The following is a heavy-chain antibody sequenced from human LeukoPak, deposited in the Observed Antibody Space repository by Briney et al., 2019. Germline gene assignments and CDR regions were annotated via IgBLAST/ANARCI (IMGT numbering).Heavy chain of an antibody. CDR1: GGTFSSYA. CDR2: IIPILGIA. CDR3: ARVEVVVGSPYYFDY. D-gene: IGHD3-22*01. Sequence: SVKVSCKASGGTFSSYAISWVRQAPGQGVEWMGRIIPILGIANYAQKFQGRVTITADKSTSTAYMELSSLRSEDTAVYYCARVEVVVGSPYYFDYWGQGTLVTVSS. V-gene: IGHV1-69*04. J-gene: IGHJ4*02.